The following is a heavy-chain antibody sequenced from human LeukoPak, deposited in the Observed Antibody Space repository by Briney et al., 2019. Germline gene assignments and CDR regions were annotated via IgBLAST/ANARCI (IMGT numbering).Heavy chain of an antibody. V-gene: IGHV3-30*02. CDR2: IRYDGSNK. CDR3: AREGIRGVEIDY. D-gene: IGHD3-10*01. CDR1: GFTFSSYG. J-gene: IGHJ4*02. Sequence: GGSLRLSCAASGFTFSSYGMHWVRQAPGKGLEWVAFIRYDGSNKYYADSVKGRFTISRDNAKNTLYLQMNSLRAEDTAVYYCAREGIRGVEIDYWSQGTLVTVSS.